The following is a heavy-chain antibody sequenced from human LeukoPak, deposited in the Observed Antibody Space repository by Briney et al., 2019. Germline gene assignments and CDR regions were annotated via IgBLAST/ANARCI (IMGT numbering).Heavy chain of an antibody. CDR3: ARISSDSISYYDH. V-gene: IGHV3-74*01. Sequence: PGGSLRLSCAGSGITFSTYWMHWVRQAPGKGLVWVSRINSEGSTISYADSVKGRFTISRDNAKNTLFLQMNSLRAEDTVVYYCARISSDSISYYDHWGQGTLVTVSS. J-gene: IGHJ4*02. CDR2: INSEGSTI. CDR1: GITFSTYW. D-gene: IGHD3-22*01.